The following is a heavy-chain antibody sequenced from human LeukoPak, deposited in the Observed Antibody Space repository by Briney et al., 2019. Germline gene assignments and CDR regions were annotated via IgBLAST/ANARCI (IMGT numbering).Heavy chain of an antibody. V-gene: IGHV4-59*01. CDR1: GGSISSYY. CDR2: IYYSGST. Sequence: SETLSLTCTVSGGSISSYYWSWIRQPPGKGLEWIGYIYYSGSTNYNPSLKSRVTISVDTSKNQFSLKLSSVTAADTAVYYCARVPPPPVAVAGDYWGQGTLVTVSS. D-gene: IGHD6-19*01. J-gene: IGHJ4*02. CDR3: ARVPPPPVAVAGDY.